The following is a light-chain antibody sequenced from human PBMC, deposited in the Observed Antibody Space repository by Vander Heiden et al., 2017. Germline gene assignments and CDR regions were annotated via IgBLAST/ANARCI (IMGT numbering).Light chain of an antibody. CDR2: TAS. J-gene: IGKJ3*01. Sequence: DIQLTQSPSFLSASVGDRVTITCRASQGISASLAWYQQRPGKAPKLLIYTASTLQSGVPSRFSGSGSGTEFTLTISSLQPEDFATYYCQQLNSYPRTFGHGTKVDIK. CDR1: QGISAS. V-gene: IGKV1-9*01. CDR3: QQLNSYPRT.